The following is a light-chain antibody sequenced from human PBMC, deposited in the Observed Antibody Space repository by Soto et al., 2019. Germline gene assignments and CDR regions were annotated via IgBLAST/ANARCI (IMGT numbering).Light chain of an antibody. J-gene: IGKJ2*01. CDR2: WAS. V-gene: IGKV4-1*01. CDR1: QSVLYSSNNKNY. Sequence: DIVMTQSPDSLAVSLGERATINCKSSQSVLYSSNNKNYLAWYQQKPGQTPNLLIYWASTRESGVPDRFSGSGSGPDFTLTISILQADDVAVYYCQQYYSTPHTFGPGTRLEIK. CDR3: QQYYSTPHT.